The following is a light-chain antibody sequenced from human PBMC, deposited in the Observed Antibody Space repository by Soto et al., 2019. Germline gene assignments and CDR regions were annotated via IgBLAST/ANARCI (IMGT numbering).Light chain of an antibody. Sequence: DIQMTQSPSSLSASAGDRVTITCRASQSLGSYLNWYQQRPGEPPKLLISTASNLETGAPSRFSGSGSGTDFTLTISSLQPEDFATYYCQQSYNTPRTFGHGTKVEI. J-gene: IGKJ1*01. CDR2: TAS. CDR1: QSLGSY. V-gene: IGKV1-39*01. CDR3: QQSYNTPRT.